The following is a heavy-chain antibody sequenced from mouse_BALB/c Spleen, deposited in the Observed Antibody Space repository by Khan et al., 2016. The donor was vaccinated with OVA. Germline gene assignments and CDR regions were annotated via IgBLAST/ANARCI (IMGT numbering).Heavy chain of an antibody. CDR3: ARSTYRYAFVY. J-gene: IGHJ3*01. V-gene: IGHV3-8*02. Sequence: VQLKESGPSLVKPSQTLSLTCSVTSDSITSGYWNWLRKFPGNKLEYMGYIIYTGYTYYNPSLKSRISITRHTSKNQYYLQLSSVTDEDTATYYCARSTYRYAFVYWGQGTLVTVSA. CDR1: SDSITSGY. D-gene: IGHD2-12*01. CDR2: IIYTGYT.